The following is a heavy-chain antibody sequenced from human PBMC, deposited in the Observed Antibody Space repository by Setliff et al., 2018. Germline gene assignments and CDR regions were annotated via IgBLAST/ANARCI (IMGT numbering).Heavy chain of an antibody. Sequence: SETLSLTCNVSGGSINNNNFYWGWIRQPPGKGLEWIGSTYYTGTTYYNPSLKSRVSISVHTSENQFSLKVPSVTAADTAVYYCARDPGIAAAGTLWFDPWGQGTLVTVSS. J-gene: IGHJ5*02. CDR2: TYYTGTT. CDR3: ARDPGIAAAGTLWFDP. CDR1: GGSINNNNFY. D-gene: IGHD6-13*01. V-gene: IGHV4-39*07.